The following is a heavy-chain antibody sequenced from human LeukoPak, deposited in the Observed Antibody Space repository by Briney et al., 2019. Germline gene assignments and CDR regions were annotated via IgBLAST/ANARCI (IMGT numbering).Heavy chain of an antibody. V-gene: IGHV3-23*01. Sequence: GGSLRLTCAASGFTFSSYGMSWVRQAPRKGLEWVSAISGSGGSTYYADSVKGRFTISRDNSKNTLYLQMNSLRAEDTAVYYCAKRGYYDSSGYFAPFDYWGQGALVTVSS. CDR3: AKRGYYDSSGYFAPFDY. D-gene: IGHD3-22*01. J-gene: IGHJ4*02. CDR2: ISGSGGST. CDR1: GFTFSSYG.